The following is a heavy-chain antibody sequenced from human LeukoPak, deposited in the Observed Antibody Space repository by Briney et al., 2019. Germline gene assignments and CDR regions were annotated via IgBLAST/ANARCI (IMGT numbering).Heavy chain of an antibody. V-gene: IGHV1-2*02. Sequence: ASVKVSCKASGYTFTGYYMHWVRQAPGQGLEWMGWINPSSGGTNYAQKFQGRVTMTRDTSISTAYMELSRLRSDDTAVYYCAREPHYYDSSGSADYWGQGTLVTVSS. CDR2: INPSSGGT. CDR3: AREPHYYDSSGSADY. CDR1: GYTFTGYY. J-gene: IGHJ4*02. D-gene: IGHD3-22*01.